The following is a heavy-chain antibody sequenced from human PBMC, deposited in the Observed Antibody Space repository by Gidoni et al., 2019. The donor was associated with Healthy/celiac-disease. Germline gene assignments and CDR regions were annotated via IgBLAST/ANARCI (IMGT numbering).Heavy chain of an antibody. D-gene: IGHD4-17*01. CDR1: GFPFSNYV. CDR3: ARDSPDSPTVTISSFLYGMDV. J-gene: IGHJ6*02. CDR2: IWYDGSNK. Sequence: QVQLVESGGGVVQPGRSLRLSCAASGFPFSNYVLHWVRQAPGKGLVWVAVIWYDGSNKYYADSVKGRFTMSRDNSKNTLYLHMNSLRAEDTAVYYCARDSPDSPTVTISSFLYGMDVWGQGTTVTVSS. V-gene: IGHV3-33*01.